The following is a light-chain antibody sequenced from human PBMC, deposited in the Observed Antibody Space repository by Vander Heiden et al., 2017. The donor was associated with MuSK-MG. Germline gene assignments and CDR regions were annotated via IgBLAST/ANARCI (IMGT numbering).Light chain of an antibody. J-gene: IGLJ3*02. CDR2: DVS. CDR1: SRDTGGYKC. V-gene: IGLV2-14*03. Sequence: QSALPHPASVSGSPGQSITISCTGTSRDTGGYKCGSWDQQHPGKAPKVLIYDVSNRPSGIANRFSGSKSGNTASLTIAGRQADDEADYYCFSERINSGVFGGGTKLTVL. CDR3: FSERINSGV.